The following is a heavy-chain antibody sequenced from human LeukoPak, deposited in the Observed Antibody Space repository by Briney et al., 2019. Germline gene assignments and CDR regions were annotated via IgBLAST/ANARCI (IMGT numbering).Heavy chain of an antibody. CDR2: FDPEDGET. Sequence: GGSVKVSCKVSGYTLTELSMHWVRQPPGKGLEWMGGFDPEDGETIYAQKFQGRVTMTEDTSTDTSYMELSSPRSEDTAVYYCATAVVATTWGPSGGGVIATFIDYWGQGTLVTVSS. D-gene: IGHD3-16*02. CDR3: ATAVVATTWGPSGGGVIATFIDY. V-gene: IGHV1-24*01. J-gene: IGHJ4*02. CDR1: GYTLTELS.